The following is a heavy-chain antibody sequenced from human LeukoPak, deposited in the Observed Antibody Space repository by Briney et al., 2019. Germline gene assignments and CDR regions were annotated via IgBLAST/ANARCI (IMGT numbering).Heavy chain of an antibody. CDR1: GFTFSSYA. V-gene: IGHV3-64D*06. CDR3: VKVSSLSGSYFYFDY. CDR2: ISSNGGGT. Sequence: GGSLRLSCSASGFTFSSYAMHWVRQAQGEGLEYVSAISSNGGGTYYADSVRGRFSISRDNSKNTLYLQMSSLRAEDTAVYYCVKVSSLSGSYFYFDYWGQGTLVTVSS. D-gene: IGHD1-26*01. J-gene: IGHJ4*02.